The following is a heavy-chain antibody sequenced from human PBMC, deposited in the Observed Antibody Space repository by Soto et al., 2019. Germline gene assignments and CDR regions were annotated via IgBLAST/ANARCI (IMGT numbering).Heavy chain of an antibody. D-gene: IGHD3-10*01. V-gene: IGHV3-23*01. Sequence: GGSLRLSCAASGFTFTNFAMSWVRQAPGKGLEWVSAISGTGDNTYYTGSVKGRFTGTRDNSKNTLYLQMNSLRAEDTAVYYCAKRSLAGTYYLGTMDVWGQGTTVTVSS. CDR3: AKRSLAGTYYLGTMDV. CDR1: GFTFTNFA. J-gene: IGHJ6*02. CDR2: ISGTGDNT.